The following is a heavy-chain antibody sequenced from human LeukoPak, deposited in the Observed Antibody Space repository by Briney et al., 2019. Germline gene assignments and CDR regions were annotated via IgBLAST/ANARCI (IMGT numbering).Heavy chain of an antibody. CDR3: TRFRHVAVAGTPHFDY. J-gene: IGHJ4*02. Sequence: GASVKVSCKASGYTFTDYHIHWVRQAPGQGLEWKGWINPNSGGTNYAEKFHGRLTTTRDTSISTAFMELSGLRSDDTAVYYCTRFRHVAVAGTPHFDYWGQGALVTVSS. CDR2: INPNSGGT. V-gene: IGHV1-2*02. CDR1: GYTFTDYH. D-gene: IGHD6-19*01.